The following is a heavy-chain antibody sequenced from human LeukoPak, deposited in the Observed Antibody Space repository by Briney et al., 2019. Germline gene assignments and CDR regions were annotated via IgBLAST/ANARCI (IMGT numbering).Heavy chain of an antibody. CDR2: IYSGGST. D-gene: IGHD7-27*01. CDR1: GFTVSSNY. CDR3: AREDGDPYSPFDY. V-gene: IGHV3-53*01. J-gene: IGHJ4*02. Sequence: GGSLRLSCAASGFTVSSNYMTWVRQAPGKGLEWVSVIYSGGSTYYTDSVKGRFTISRDNSRNTLYLQMNSLRAEDTAVYYCAREDGDPYSPFDYWGQGTLDTVSS.